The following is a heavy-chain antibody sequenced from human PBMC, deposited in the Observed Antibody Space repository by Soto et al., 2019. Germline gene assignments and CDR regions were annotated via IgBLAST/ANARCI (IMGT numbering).Heavy chain of an antibody. V-gene: IGHV3-9*01. CDR1: GFTFADYA. J-gene: IGHJ4*02. CDR2: IPWHSGSI. CDR3: AKVGGGSRSYYNLYYFDY. D-gene: IGHD3-10*01. Sequence: EVQLVESGGGLVQPGRSLRLSCAASGFTFADYAMHWVRQVPGKGLEWVSGIPWHSGSIGSADSVKGRFTISRDNAKSSLYLQMNSLTPEDTALYYCAKVGGGSRSYYNLYYFDYWGQGTLVTVSS.